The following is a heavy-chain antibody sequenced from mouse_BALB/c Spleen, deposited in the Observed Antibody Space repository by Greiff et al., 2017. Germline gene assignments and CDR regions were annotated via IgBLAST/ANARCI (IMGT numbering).Heavy chain of an antibody. CDR2: ISSGGSYT. J-gene: IGHJ2*01. V-gene: IGHV5-9-3*01. CDR1: GFTFSSYA. CDR3: ARERGDDY. Sequence: ESGGGLVKPGGSLKLSCAASGFTFSSYAMSWVRQTPEKRLEWVATISSGGSYTYYPDSVKGRFTISRDNAKNTLYLQMGSLRSEDTAMYYCARERGDDYWGQGTTLTVSS.